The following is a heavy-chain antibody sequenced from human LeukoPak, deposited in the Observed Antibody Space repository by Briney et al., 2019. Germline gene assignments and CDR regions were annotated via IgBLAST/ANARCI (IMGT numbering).Heavy chain of an antibody. CDR1: GFTFSSYG. CDR2: ISYDGRSK. V-gene: IGHV3-30*18. J-gene: IGHJ4*02. CDR3: AKEACGGSCVTDYFAY. D-gene: IGHD2-15*01. Sequence: GGSLRLSCAASGFTFSSYGMHWVRQAPGKGLEWVAVISYDGRSKYYADSVKGRFTISRDNSKNTLYLQMNSLRPEDTAVHYCAKEACGGSCVTDYFAYWGQGTLVTVSS.